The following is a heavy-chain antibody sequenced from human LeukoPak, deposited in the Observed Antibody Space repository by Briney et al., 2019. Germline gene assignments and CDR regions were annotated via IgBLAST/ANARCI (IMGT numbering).Heavy chain of an antibody. V-gene: IGHV4-4*02. CDR3: ANKPSWIQQNTGDAFDI. CDR2: IYHSGST. J-gene: IGHJ3*02. Sequence: PSGTLSLTRAVSGGSISSSNWWSWVRQPPGKGLEWIGEIYHSGSTNYNPSLKSRVTISVDKSKNQFSLKLSSVTAADTAVYYCANKPSWIQQNTGDAFDIWGQGTMVTVSS. CDR1: GGSISSSNW. D-gene: IGHD5-18*01.